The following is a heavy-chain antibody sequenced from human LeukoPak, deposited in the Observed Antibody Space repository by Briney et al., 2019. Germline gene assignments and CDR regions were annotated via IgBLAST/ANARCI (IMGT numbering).Heavy chain of an antibody. V-gene: IGHV1-24*01. CDR1: GYTLTELS. J-gene: IGHJ3*02. D-gene: IGHD1-14*01. CDR3: ATLCRKVMGDAFDI. CDR2: FDPEDGET. Sequence: ASVKVSCKVSGYTLTELSMHWVRQAPGKGLEWMGGFDPEDGETIYAQKFQGRDTMTEDTSTDTAYMELSSLRSEDAAVYYCATLCRKVMGDAFDIWGQGTMVTVSS.